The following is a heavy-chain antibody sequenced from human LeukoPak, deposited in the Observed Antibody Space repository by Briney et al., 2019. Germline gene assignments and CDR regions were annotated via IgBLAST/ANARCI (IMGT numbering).Heavy chain of an antibody. CDR3: ARDPIDGAAAGWSFDP. D-gene: IGHD6-13*01. CDR2: ISYDGSNK. J-gene: IGHJ5*02. V-gene: IGHV3-30*03. CDR1: GFTFSSYG. Sequence: GGSLRLSCAASGFTFSSYGMHWVRQAPGKGLEWVAVISYDGSNKYYADSVKGRFTISRDNSKNTLYLQMNSLRAEDTAVYYCARDPIDGAAAGWSFDPWGQGTLVTVSS.